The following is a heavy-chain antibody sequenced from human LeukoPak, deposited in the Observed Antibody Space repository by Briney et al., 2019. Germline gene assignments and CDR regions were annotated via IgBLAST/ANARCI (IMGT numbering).Heavy chain of an antibody. D-gene: IGHD1-1*01. CDR3: ARDWKRYAY. CDR2: KYYRSKWYN. V-gene: IGHV6-1*01. Sequence: SQTLSLTCAIFGYSVSSNSAGWNWIRQSPSRGLEWLGRKYYRSKWYNDDAASAKSPITIKTDTAKNQFSLQLSSVTAADTAVYYCARDWKRYAYWGQGTLVTVSS. CDR1: GYSVSSNSAG. J-gene: IGHJ4*02.